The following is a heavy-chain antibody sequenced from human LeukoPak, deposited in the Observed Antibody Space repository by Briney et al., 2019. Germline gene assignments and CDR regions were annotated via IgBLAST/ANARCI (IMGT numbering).Heavy chain of an antibody. J-gene: IGHJ4*02. Sequence: GESRQISGEGSGSIFTNYWIAWVRQLPGKGLEGMGIIYPGDSETRYSPSCQGQVTISADKSISTAYLQWSSLTASDTAFYYCARHPADYGDYLYYFDYWGQGTLVTVSS. CDR3: ARHPADYGDYLYYFDY. V-gene: IGHV5-51*01. D-gene: IGHD4-17*01. CDR1: GSIFTNYW. CDR2: IYPGDSET.